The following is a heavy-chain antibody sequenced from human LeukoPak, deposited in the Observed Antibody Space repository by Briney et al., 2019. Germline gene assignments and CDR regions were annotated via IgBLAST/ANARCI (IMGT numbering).Heavy chain of an antibody. J-gene: IGHJ4*02. D-gene: IGHD3-22*01. V-gene: IGHV3-23*01. CDR1: GFTFSTYA. CDR2: LTNSGGSGGVT. Sequence: PGGSLRLSCAASGFTFSTYAMSWVRQAPGKGLEWVSALTNSGGSGGVTYYADSVKGRFIISRDNSKSTLYLQLSSLRAEDTAVYYCAKAMSTDHYDSRGFYRVDFDSWGQGTLVTVS. CDR3: AKAMSTDHYDSRGFYRVDFDS.